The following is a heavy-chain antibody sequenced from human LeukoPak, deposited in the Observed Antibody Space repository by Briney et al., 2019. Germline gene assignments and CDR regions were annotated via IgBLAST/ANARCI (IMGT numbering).Heavy chain of an antibody. CDR3: ARGGSSRPFDY. D-gene: IGHD6-13*01. J-gene: IGHJ4*02. V-gene: IGHV4-61*05. Sequence: KPSETLSLTCTVSGGSISSSSYYWGWIRQPPGKGLEWIGYIYYSGSTNYNPSLKSRVTISVDTSKNQFSLKLSSVTAADTAVYYCARGGSSRPFDYWGQGTLVTVSS. CDR2: IYYSGST. CDR1: GGSISSSSYY.